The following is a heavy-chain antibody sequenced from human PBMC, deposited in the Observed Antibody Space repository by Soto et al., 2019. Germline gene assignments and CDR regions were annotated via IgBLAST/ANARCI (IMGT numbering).Heavy chain of an antibody. D-gene: IGHD4-17*01. Sequence: QVQLVESGGGVVQPGRSLRLSCAASGFTFSSYGMHWVRQAPGKGLEWVAVISYDGSNKYYADSVKGRFTISRDNSKNTLYLQMNNLRAEDTAVYYCAADYGGNGKGDYYYGMDVWGQGTTVTVSS. CDR1: GFTFSSYG. V-gene: IGHV3-30*03. CDR2: ISYDGSNK. CDR3: AADYGGNGKGDYYYGMDV. J-gene: IGHJ6*02.